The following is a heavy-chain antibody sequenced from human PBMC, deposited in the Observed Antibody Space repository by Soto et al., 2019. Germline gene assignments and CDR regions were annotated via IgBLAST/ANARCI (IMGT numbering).Heavy chain of an antibody. Sequence: GGSLRLSCAASGFTFSSYSMNWVRQAPGKGLEWVSSISSSSSYIYYADSVKGRFTISRDNAKNSLYLQMNSLRAEDTAVYYCARYDRNLDFHDYWGQGTLVTVSS. CDR1: GFTFSSYS. CDR2: ISSSSSYI. D-gene: IGHD1-1*01. CDR3: ARYDRNLDFHDY. V-gene: IGHV3-21*01. J-gene: IGHJ4*02.